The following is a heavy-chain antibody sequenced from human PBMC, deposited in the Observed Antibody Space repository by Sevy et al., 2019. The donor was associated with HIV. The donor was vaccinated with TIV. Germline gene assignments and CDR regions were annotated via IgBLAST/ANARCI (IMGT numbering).Heavy chain of an antibody. CDR1: GGSISSYY. Sequence: SETLSLTCTVSGGSISSYYWSWIRQPPGKGLEWIGYIYYSGSTNYNPSLKSRVTISVDTSKNQFSLKLSSVTAADTAVYYCARARYSGYYYDRGDYFDYWGQGTLVTVSS. CDR3: ARARYSGYYYDRGDYFDY. D-gene: IGHD3-22*01. CDR2: IYYSGST. V-gene: IGHV4-59*01. J-gene: IGHJ4*02.